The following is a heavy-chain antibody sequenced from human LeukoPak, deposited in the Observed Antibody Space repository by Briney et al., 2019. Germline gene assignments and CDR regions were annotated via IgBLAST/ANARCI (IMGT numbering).Heavy chain of an antibody. D-gene: IGHD3-3*01. V-gene: IGHV1-2*04. CDR3: ARVPHTYDFWSGYTYYFDY. CDR1: GYTFTGYY. CDR2: INPNSGGT. J-gene: IGHJ4*02. Sequence: ASVKVSCKASGYTFTGYYMHWVRQAPGQGLEWMGWINPNSGGTNYAQKFQGWVTITRNTSISTAYMELSSLRSEDTAVYYCARVPHTYDFWSGYTYYFDYWGQGTLVTVSS.